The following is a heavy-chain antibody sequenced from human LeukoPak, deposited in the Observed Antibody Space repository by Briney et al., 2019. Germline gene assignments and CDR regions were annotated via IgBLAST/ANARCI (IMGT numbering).Heavy chain of an antibody. J-gene: IGHJ3*02. Sequence: GGSLRLSCAASGFTFSSYGMHWVRQAPGKGLEWVAVILNDGSQEKYADSVKGRFTISRDNSKNTLFLQMNSLRAEDTAVYYCARDAALGDNALDIWGQGTMVTVSS. CDR2: ILNDGSQE. V-gene: IGHV3-33*01. CDR1: GFTFSSYG. D-gene: IGHD3-16*01. CDR3: ARDAALGDNALDI.